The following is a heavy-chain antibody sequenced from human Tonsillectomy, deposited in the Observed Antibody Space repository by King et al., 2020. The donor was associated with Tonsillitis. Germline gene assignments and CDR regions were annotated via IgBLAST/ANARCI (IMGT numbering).Heavy chain of an antibody. D-gene: IGHD4-17*01. Sequence: MQLQESGPGLVKPSQTLSLTCTVSGGSISSPGYYWSWVRQHPGKGLEWIGYISYSGSTFYSPSLKSRLTISIDTSQNQFSLKLSSLTAADTAVYYCASTAPPYYYYYMDVWGKGTTVTVSS. V-gene: IGHV4-31*03. CDR2: ISYSGST. CDR3: ASTAPPYYYYYMDV. J-gene: IGHJ6*03. CDR1: GGSISSPGYY.